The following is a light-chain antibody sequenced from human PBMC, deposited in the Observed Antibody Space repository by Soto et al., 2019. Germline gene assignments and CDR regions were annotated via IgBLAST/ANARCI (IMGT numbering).Light chain of an antibody. CDR1: QSVSSTY. Sequence: EIVLTQSPGTLSLSPGERATLSCRASQSVSSTYLAWYQQKPGQAPRLLIYGASSRATGIPDRFSGSGHGTDFTLTISRLEPEDFAVYYCQHYGSLVLTFGGGHKVEIK. CDR2: GAS. V-gene: IGKV3-20*01. J-gene: IGKJ4*01. CDR3: QHYGSLVLT.